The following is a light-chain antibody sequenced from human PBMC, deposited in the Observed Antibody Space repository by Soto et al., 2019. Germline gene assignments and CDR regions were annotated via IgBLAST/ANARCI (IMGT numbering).Light chain of an antibody. J-gene: IGLJ2*01. V-gene: IGLV2-23*02. CDR3: CSYAGSITYVV. Sequence: QSALTQPASVSGSPGQSITISCTGSNSDVGGYNLVSWYPQHPGKAPTPIIYEVTKRPSGVSNHFSGSKSGNTASLTISGLQAEYEADYYCCSYAGSITYVVFGGGTKVTVL. CDR2: EVT. CDR1: NSDVGGYNL.